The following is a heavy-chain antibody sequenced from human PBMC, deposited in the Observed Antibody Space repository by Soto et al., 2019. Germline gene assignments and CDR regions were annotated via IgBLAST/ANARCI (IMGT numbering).Heavy chain of an antibody. V-gene: IGHV3-15*07. CDR1: GFTFSNAW. D-gene: IGHD6-6*01. CDR3: TKVYSSSSYYYYYGMDV. J-gene: IGHJ6*02. Sequence: EVQLVESGGGLVQPGGSLRLSCAASGFTFSNAWMNWVRQAPGKGLEWVGRIKSKTDGGTTDYAAPVKGRFTISRDDSKNTLYLQMNSLKTEDTAVYYCTKVYSSSSYYYYYGMDVWGQGTTVTVSS. CDR2: IKSKTDGGTT.